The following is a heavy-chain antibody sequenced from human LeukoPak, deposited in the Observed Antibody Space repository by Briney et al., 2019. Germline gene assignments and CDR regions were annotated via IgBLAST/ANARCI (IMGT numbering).Heavy chain of an antibody. V-gene: IGHV3-23*01. CDR3: AKEKGFSSGWEHFDY. D-gene: IGHD6-19*01. CDR1: AFTFSSYA. J-gene: IGHJ4*02. Sequence: GGSLRLSCAASAFTFSSYAMSWVRQAQGKGLEWVSAITSSGSSTYYADSVKGRFTISRDNSKNTLYLQMNSLRAEDTAVYYCAKEKGFSSGWEHFDYWGQGTLVTVSS. CDR2: ITSSGSST.